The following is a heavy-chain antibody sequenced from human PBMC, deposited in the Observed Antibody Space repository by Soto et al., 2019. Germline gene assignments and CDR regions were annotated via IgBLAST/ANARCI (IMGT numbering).Heavy chain of an antibody. CDR1: GGTFSSYA. CDR3: ARDRRSSGWSYYYGMDV. V-gene: IGHV1-69*01. CDR2: IIPIFGTA. Sequence: QVQLVQSGAEVKKPGSSVKVSCKASGGTFSSYAISWVRQAPGQGLEWMGGIIPIFGTANYAQKFQGRVTITADESTSTAYMELSSLRSEDTAVYYCARDRRSSGWSYYYGMDVWGQGTTVTVSS. D-gene: IGHD6-19*01. J-gene: IGHJ6*02.